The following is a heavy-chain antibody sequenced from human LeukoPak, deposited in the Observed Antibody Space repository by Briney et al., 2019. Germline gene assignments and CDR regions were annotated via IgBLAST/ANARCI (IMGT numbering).Heavy chain of an antibody. D-gene: IGHD6-13*01. J-gene: IGHJ4*02. CDR3: ASPGIAAAGTIFQFDY. CDR2: IIPIFGTA. V-gene: IGHV1-69*13. CDR1: GYTFTSYA. Sequence: SVKVSCKASGYTFTSYAISWVRQAPGQGLEWMGGIIPIFGTANYAQKFQGRVTITADESTSTAYMELSSLRSEDTAVYYCASPGIAAAGTIFQFDYWGQGTLVTVSS.